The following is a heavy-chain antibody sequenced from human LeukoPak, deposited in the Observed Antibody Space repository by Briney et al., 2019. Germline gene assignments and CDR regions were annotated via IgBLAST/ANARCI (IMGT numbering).Heavy chain of an antibody. CDR2: IIPIFGTA. CDR1: GGTFSSYA. V-gene: IGHV1-69*05. D-gene: IGHD1-26*01. CDR3: ARGGSSGIVGATKGADAFDI. J-gene: IGHJ3*02. Sequence: SVKVSCKASGGTFSSYAISWVRQAPGQGLEWMGGIIPIFGTANYAQKLQGRVTMTTDTSTSTAYMELRSLRSDDTAVYYCARGGSSGIVGATKGADAFDIWGQGTMVTVSS.